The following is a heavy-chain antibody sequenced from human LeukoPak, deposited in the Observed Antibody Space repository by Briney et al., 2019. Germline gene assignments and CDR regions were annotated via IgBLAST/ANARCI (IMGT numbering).Heavy chain of an antibody. CDR3: ARGGLTGDQDYYYCLYMDV. J-gene: IGHJ6*03. CDR2: ISASNGNT. Sequence: GASVKVSCKASNYTFTNYGITWVRQAPGQGLEWMGWISASNGNTNYAQKLQGRVTMTTDTSTSTAYMELRSLRSDDTAVYYCARGGLTGDQDYYYCLYMDVWGKGTTVTVSS. V-gene: IGHV1-18*01. CDR1: NYTFTNYG. D-gene: IGHD7-27*01.